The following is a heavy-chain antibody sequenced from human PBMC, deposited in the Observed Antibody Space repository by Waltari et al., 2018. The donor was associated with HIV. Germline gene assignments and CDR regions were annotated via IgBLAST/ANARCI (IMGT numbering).Heavy chain of an antibody. Sequence: QVQLVQSGAEVKKPGSSVKVSCKASGGTFSSYAISWVRQAPGQGLEWMGGLIPIFGTANYAQKFQGRGTITADESTSTAYMELSSLRSEDTAVYYCARGGIAAAGTIYGMDVWGQGTTVTVSS. J-gene: IGHJ6*02. V-gene: IGHV1-69*01. CDR1: GGTFSSYA. CDR3: ARGGIAAAGTIYGMDV. CDR2: LIPIFGTA. D-gene: IGHD6-25*01.